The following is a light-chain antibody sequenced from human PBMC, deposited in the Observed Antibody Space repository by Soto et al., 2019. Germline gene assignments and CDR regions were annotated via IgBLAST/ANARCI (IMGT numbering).Light chain of an antibody. CDR1: QTISTTY. CDR2: GAS. V-gene: IGKV3-20*01. Sequence: EMVLTQAPGTLSLSPAERATLSCRASQTISTTYLAWYQQKPGQAPRLLIFGASSRATGIPDRFSGSGSGTDFTLTITRLAREDFAVYYCQQYGNSPKTFGQGTKVDIK. CDR3: QQYGNSPKT. J-gene: IGKJ1*01.